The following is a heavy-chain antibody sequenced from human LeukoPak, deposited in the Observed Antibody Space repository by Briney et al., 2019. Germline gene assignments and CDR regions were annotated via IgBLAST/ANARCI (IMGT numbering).Heavy chain of an antibody. V-gene: IGHV4-59*06. J-gene: IGHJ3*02. CDR1: GGSISSYY. CDR2: IYYSGST. D-gene: IGHD3-22*01. Sequence: KPSETLSLTCTVSGGSISSYYWSWIRQPPGKGLEWIGYIYYSGSTYYNPSLKSRVTISVDTSKNQFSLKLSSVTAADTAVYYCARQGARYYDSSGYYPDAFDIWGQGTMVTVSS. CDR3: ARQGARYYDSSGYYPDAFDI.